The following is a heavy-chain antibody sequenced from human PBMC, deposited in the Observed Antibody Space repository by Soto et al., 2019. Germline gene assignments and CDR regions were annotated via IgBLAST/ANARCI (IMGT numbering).Heavy chain of an antibody. J-gene: IGHJ6*02. V-gene: IGHV3-74*01. Sequence: GGSLRLSCAASGFTFSSYWMHWVRQAPGKGLVWVSRINSDGSSTSYADSVKGRFTISRDNAKNTLYLQMNSLRAEDTAVYYCAVRALWFGELLFDMDVWGQGTTVTVSS. CDR2: INSDGSST. D-gene: IGHD3-10*01. CDR1: GFTFSSYW. CDR3: AVRALWFGELLFDMDV.